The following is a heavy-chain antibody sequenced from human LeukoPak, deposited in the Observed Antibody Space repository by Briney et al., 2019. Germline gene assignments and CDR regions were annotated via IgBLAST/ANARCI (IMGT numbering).Heavy chain of an antibody. CDR3: GGFRFCAALTNCFDS. J-gene: IGHJ5*01. V-gene: IGHV3-69-1*01. CDR2: ISSGTII. Sequence: PGGSLRLSCAASGFDFSDHYMTWIRQAPGKGLEWLSSISSGTIIYYADSLKGRFTVSRDDAKNSLYLQMSGLSAEDTAVYYCGGFRFCAALTNCFDSGGKETLVTVSS. CDR1: GFDFSDHY. D-gene: IGHD3-3*01.